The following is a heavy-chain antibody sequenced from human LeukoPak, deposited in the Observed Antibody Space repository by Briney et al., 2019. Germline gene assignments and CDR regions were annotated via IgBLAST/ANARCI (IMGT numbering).Heavy chain of an antibody. V-gene: IGHV3-11*01. D-gene: IGHD3-3*01. J-gene: IGHJ6*02. CDR1: GFTFSDYH. Sequence: GGSLRLSCAASGFTFSDYHMSWIRQAPGKGLEWVSYISSSGSTIYYADSVKGRFTISRDNAKNSLYLQMNSLRAEDTAVYYCARAGAYDFWSGYYSTGGMDVWGQGTTVTVSS. CDR3: ARAGAYDFWSGYYSTGGMDV. CDR2: ISSSGSTI.